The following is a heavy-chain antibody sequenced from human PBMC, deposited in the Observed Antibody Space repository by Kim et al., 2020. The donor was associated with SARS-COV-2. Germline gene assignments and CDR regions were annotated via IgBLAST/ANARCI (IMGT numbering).Heavy chain of an antibody. Sequence: ASVKVSCKASGYTFTGYYMHWVRQAPGQGLEWMGWINPNSGGTNYAQKFQGWVTMTRDTSISTAYMELSRLRSDDTAVYYCAREPYYYGSGSYYNTHYYGMDVWGQGTTVTVSS. CDR3: AREPYYYGSGSYYNTHYYGMDV. J-gene: IGHJ6*02. V-gene: IGHV1-2*04. CDR1: GYTFTGYY. CDR2: INPNSGGT. D-gene: IGHD3-10*01.